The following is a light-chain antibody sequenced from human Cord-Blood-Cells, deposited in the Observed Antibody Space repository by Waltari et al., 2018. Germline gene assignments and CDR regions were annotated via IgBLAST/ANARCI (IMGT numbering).Light chain of an antibody. CDR2: DDS. Sequence: SYVLTQPPSVSVAPGKTARITCGGNNIGSKSVNWYQQKPGQAPVLVVYDDSDRPSGIPERFPGSNSGNTATRTISRVEAGDEADYYCQVWDSSSDHWVFGGGTKLTVL. J-gene: IGLJ3*02. CDR3: QVWDSSSDHWV. CDR1: NIGSKS. V-gene: IGLV3-21*03.